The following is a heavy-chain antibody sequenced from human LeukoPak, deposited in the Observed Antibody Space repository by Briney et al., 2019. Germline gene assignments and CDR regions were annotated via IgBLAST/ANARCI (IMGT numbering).Heavy chain of an antibody. J-gene: IGHJ4*02. V-gene: IGHV3-21*04. CDR2: INSGGRYI. D-gene: IGHD4-23*01. CDR3: ARDLILRDRYGGKLSDY. Sequence: KTGGSLRLSCAASRFTFSSNSMNWVRQAPGKGLEWVSSINSGGRYIYYADSVKGRFTISRDNAKNSLYLQMNSLRAEDTALYHCARDLILRDRYGGKLSDYWGQGTLVTVSS. CDR1: RFTFSSNS.